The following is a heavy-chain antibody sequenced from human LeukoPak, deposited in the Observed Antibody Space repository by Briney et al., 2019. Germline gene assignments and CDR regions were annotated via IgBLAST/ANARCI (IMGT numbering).Heavy chain of an antibody. CDR3: AREAIIAAAGMEFDY. CDR1: GFTFSGYA. CDR2: ISYDGSNK. J-gene: IGHJ4*02. Sequence: GGSLRLSCAASGFTFSGYAMHWVRQAPGKGLEWVAVISYDGSNKYYADSVRGRFTISRDNSKNTLYLQMNSLRAEDTAVYYCAREAIIAAAGMEFDYWRQGTLVTVSS. V-gene: IGHV3-30-3*01. D-gene: IGHD6-13*01.